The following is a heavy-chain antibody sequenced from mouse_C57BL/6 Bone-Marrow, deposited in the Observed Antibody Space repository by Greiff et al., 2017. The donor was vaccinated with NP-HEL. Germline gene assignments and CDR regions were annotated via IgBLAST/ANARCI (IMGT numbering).Heavy chain of an antibody. Sequence: EVHLVESGEGLVKPGGSLKLSCAASGFTFSSYAMSWVRQTPEKRLEWVAYISSGGDYIYYADTVKGRFTISRDNARNTLYLQMSSLKSEDTAMYYCTRDLPYDYWYFDVWGTGTTVTVSS. D-gene: IGHD2-3*01. V-gene: IGHV5-9-1*02. CDR2: ISSGGDYI. CDR3: TRDLPYDYWYFDV. J-gene: IGHJ1*03. CDR1: GFTFSSYA.